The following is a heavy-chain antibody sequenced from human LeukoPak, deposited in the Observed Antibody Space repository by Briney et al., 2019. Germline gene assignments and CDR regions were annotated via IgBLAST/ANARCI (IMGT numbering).Heavy chain of an antibody. V-gene: IGHV4-39*01. J-gene: IGHJ4*02. D-gene: IGHD6-19*01. Sequence: PSETLSLTCTVSGGSISSSSYYWGWIRQPPGKGLEWIGSIYYSGSTYYNPSLKSRVTIPVDTSKNQFSLKLSSVTAADTAVYYCARPSIAVAGSFDYWGQGTLVTVSS. CDR2: IYYSGST. CDR3: ARPSIAVAGSFDY. CDR1: GGSISSSSYY.